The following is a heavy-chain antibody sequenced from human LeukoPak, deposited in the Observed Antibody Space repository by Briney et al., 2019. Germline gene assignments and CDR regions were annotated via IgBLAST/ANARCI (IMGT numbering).Heavy chain of an antibody. J-gene: IGHJ4*02. CDR3: AKDQEDIVVVPAATTDY. CDR2: IGYDGTNK. D-gene: IGHD2-2*01. CDR1: GFTFSGYG. Sequence: GGSLRLSCATSGFTFSGYGMHWVRQAPGKGLEWVAFIGYDGTNKYYGNSVKGRFTVSRDNSKNTLYLQMSSLRTEDTAVYYCAKDQEDIVVVPAATTDYWGQGTLVTVSS. V-gene: IGHV3-30*02.